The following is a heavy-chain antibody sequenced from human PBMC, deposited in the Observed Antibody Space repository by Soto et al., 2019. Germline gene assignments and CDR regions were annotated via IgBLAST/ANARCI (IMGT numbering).Heavy chain of an antibody. CDR1: GYTFTSYG. J-gene: IGHJ4*02. CDR3: ARISCKGGSCYFDFDH. Sequence: ASVKVSCKASGYTFTSYGISWVRQAPGQGLEWMGWISAYNGNTNYAQKLQGRVTMTTDTSTSTAYMELRSLRSEDTAVYFCARISCKGGSCYFDFDHWGQGTLVTVSS. D-gene: IGHD2-15*01. V-gene: IGHV1-18*04. CDR2: ISAYNGNT.